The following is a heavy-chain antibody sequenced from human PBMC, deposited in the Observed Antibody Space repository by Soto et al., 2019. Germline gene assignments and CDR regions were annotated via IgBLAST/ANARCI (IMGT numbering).Heavy chain of an antibody. CDR1: GYTFTSYD. J-gene: IGHJ6*02. D-gene: IGHD2-2*01. Sequence: QVQLVQSGAEVKKPGASVKVSCKASGYTFTSYDINWVRQATGQGLEWMGWMNPNSGNTGYAQKFQGRVTMTRNSSISTTNMMLSILRFEETLVYYLGIDIVLVPAASHGMDVWGQGTTVTVSS. V-gene: IGHV1-8*01. CDR3: GIDIVLVPAASHGMDV. CDR2: MNPNSGNT.